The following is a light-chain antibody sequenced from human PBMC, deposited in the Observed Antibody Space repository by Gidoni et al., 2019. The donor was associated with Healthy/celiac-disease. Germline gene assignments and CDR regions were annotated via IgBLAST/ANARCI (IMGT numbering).Light chain of an antibody. CDR1: SSEVGSYNL. CDR2: EGS. J-gene: IGLJ3*02. V-gene: IGLV2-23*01. Sequence: QSALTQHASVSGSPGQSITISCTGTSSEVGSYNLVSWYQQHPGKAPKLMIYEGSKRPSGVSNRFSGSKSGNTASLTISGLQAEDEADYYCCSYAGSRVFGGGTKLTVL. CDR3: CSYAGSRV.